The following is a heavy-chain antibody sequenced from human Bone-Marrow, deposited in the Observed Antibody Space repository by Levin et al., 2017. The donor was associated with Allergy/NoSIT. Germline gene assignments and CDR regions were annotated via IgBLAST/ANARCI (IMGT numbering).Heavy chain of an antibody. Sequence: GESLKISCAASGFTFDDYGMSWVRQVPGKGLEWVAGLNWNGGTTAYGDSVRGRFAISRDNAKNFLYLQMNSLGADDTALYYCARPNEYGDYTALRYWGQGTLVTVSS. CDR2: LNWNGGTT. J-gene: IGHJ4*02. D-gene: IGHD4-17*01. V-gene: IGHV3-20*04. CDR1: GFTFDDYG. CDR3: ARPNEYGDYTALRY.